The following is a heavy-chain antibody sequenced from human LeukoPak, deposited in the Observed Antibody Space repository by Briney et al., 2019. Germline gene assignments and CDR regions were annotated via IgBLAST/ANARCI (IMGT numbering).Heavy chain of an antibody. CDR3: ARNNYRQYNYDIDV. D-gene: IGHD1-1*01. Sequence: PSETLSLTCTVSGGSISNYYWSWIRQPAGKGLEWIGRIYTSGSTNYNPSLKSRVTMSVDTSKNQFSLKLSSVTAADTAVYYCARNNYRQYNYDIDVWGQGTTVTVSS. CDR1: GGSISNYY. CDR2: IYTSGST. V-gene: IGHV4-4*07. J-gene: IGHJ6*02.